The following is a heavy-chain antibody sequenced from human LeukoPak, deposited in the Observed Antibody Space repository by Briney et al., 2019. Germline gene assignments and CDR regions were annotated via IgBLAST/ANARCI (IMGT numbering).Heavy chain of an antibody. J-gene: IGHJ4*02. V-gene: IGHV3-48*04. CDR3: ARERTTVVSGTTIGAY. Sequence: PGGSLRLSCAASGFTFSSYSMNWVRQAPGKGLEWISYITGSGDTIYYADSVKGRFTISRDNAKNSLFLQTNSLTADDTAVYYCARERTTVVSGTTIGAYWGQRTLVTVSS. D-gene: IGHD4-11*01. CDR1: GFTFSSYS. CDR2: ITGSGDTI.